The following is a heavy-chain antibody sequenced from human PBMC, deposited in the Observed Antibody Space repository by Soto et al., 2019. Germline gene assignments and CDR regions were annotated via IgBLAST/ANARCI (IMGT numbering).Heavy chain of an antibody. D-gene: IGHD6-19*01. CDR1: GFTFSSYW. CDR3: ARDPPLGIAVAALGPLGCFDY. Sequence: GGSLRLSCAASGFTFSSYWMSWVRQAPGKGLEWVANIKQDGSEKYYVDSVKGRFTISRDKAKNSLYLQMNSLRAEDTGVYYCARDPPLGIAVAALGPLGCFDYWGQGTLVTVSS. J-gene: IGHJ4*02. CDR2: IKQDGSEK. V-gene: IGHV3-7*01.